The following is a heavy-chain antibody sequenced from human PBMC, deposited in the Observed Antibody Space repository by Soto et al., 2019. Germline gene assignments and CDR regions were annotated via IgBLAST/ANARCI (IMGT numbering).Heavy chain of an antibody. CDR2: IIPMFHAA. J-gene: IGHJ4*02. V-gene: IGHV1-69*12. CDR3: ARASGYDRFAWYGEY. CDR1: GGPFSNYS. Sequence: QVQLVQSGPEVKKPGSSVTVSCKASGGPFSNYSISWVRQAPGQGLEWVGGIIPMFHAANYAQRFEGRFTITADESTSTVYLDLKSLTSEDTAVYYCARASGYDRFAWYGEYWGQGSLVAVSS. D-gene: IGHD2-15*01.